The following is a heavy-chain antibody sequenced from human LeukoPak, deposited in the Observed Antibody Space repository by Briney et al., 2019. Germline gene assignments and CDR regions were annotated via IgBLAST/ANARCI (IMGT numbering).Heavy chain of an antibody. CDR1: GFTFSDHY. Sequence: GGSLRLSCAAAGFTFSDHYMSCVRQVPGKGLEWVSYISTSGTYTNYADSVKGRFTISRDNAKNSLYLQMNALNAEDTAVYYCARGHYGLDVWGQGTTVTVSS. CDR3: ARGHYGLDV. V-gene: IGHV3-11*03. CDR2: ISTSGTYT. J-gene: IGHJ6*02.